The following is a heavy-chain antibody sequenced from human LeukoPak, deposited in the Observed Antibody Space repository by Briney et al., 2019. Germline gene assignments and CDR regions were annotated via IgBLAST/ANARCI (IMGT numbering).Heavy chain of an antibody. Sequence: GASVKVSCKASGYTFTGYYMHWVRQAPGQGLEWMGWINPNSGGTNYAQKFQGRVTMTRDTSISTAYMELSRLRSDDTAVYYCARVQRDIVVVYYYYYMDVWGKGTTVTVSS. D-gene: IGHD2-15*01. V-gene: IGHV1-2*02. CDR3: ARVQRDIVVVYYYYYMDV. CDR2: INPNSGGT. J-gene: IGHJ6*03. CDR1: GYTFTGYY.